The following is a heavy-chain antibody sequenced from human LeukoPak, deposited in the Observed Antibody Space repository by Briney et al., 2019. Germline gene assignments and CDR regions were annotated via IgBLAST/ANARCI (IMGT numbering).Heavy chain of an antibody. D-gene: IGHD2-2*01. J-gene: IGHJ3*02. V-gene: IGHV1-18*01. CDR2: ISAYNGNT. CDR1: GYTFTSYG. CDR3: ARGYCSSTSCRLPYDAFDI. Sequence: ASVKVSCKASGYTFTSYGISWVRQAPGQGLEWMGWISAYNGNTNYAQKLQGRVTMTTDTSTSTAYMELSSLRSEDTAVYYCARGYCSSTSCRLPYDAFDIWGQGTMVTVSS.